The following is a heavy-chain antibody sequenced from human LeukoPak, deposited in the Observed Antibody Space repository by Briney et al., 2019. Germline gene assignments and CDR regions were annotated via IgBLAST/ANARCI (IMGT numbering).Heavy chain of an antibody. J-gene: IGHJ5*02. CDR1: ADSFSSHY. V-gene: IGHV4-59*08. Sequence: PSETLSLTCAVSADSFSSHYWTWIRQPPGKGLEWVGYISYIGSTNYNPSLKSRVTILVDTSKNQFSLKLSSVTAADTAVYYCARLPYYDSSGYYYWFDPWGQGTLVTVSS. D-gene: IGHD3-22*01. CDR3: ARLPYYDSSGYYYWFDP. CDR2: ISYIGST.